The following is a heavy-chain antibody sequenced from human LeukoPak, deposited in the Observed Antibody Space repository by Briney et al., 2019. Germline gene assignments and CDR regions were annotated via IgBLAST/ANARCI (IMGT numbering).Heavy chain of an antibody. J-gene: IGHJ4*02. Sequence: PGGSLRLSCAASGFTFDDYAMHWVRQVPGKGLEWVSGISWNSDRIGYADSVKGRFTISRDNAKNSLYLQMNSLRAEDTALYYCAKSLDYYDTRGYHYVGFDYWGQGTLVTVSS. CDR1: GFTFDDYA. D-gene: IGHD3-22*01. V-gene: IGHV3-9*01. CDR2: ISWNSDRI. CDR3: AKSLDYYDTRGYHYVGFDY.